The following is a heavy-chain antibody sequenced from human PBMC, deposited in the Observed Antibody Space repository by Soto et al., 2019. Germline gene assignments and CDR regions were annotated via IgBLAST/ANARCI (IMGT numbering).Heavy chain of an antibody. V-gene: IGHV3-30*18. CDR1: GFTFSSYG. CDR2: ISYDGSNK. J-gene: IGHJ4*02. Sequence: GGSMRLSCAASGFTFSSYGMHWVRQAPGKGLEWVAVISYDGSNKYYADSVKGRFTISRDNSKNTLYLQMNSLRAGDTAVYYCAKGGVVSYYFDYWGQGTLVTVSS. CDR3: AKGGVVSYYFDY. D-gene: IGHD3-3*01.